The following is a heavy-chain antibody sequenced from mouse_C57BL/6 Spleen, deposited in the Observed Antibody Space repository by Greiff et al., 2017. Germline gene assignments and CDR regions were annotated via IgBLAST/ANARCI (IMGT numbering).Heavy chain of an antibody. D-gene: IGHD2-3*01. CDR1: GYAFSSYW. Sequence: VQLVESGAELVKPGASVKISCKASGYAFSSYWMNWVKQRPGQGLEWIGQIYPGDGDTNYNAKFKGKDTLTADKSSSTAYMQLSSLTSEDSAVYYCARVDGYPYYYAMDYWGQGTSVTVSS. CDR2: IYPGDGDT. J-gene: IGHJ4*01. CDR3: ARVDGYPYYYAMDY. V-gene: IGHV1-80*01.